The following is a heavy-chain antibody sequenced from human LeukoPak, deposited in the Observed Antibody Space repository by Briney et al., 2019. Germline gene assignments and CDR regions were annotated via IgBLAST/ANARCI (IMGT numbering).Heavy chain of an antibody. CDR1: GFTFSSYG. V-gene: IGHV3-30*02. CDR2: IRDDGSNK. J-gene: IGHJ5*02. CDR3: AKDFISAAIVPRTFHP. D-gene: IGHD2-2*01. Sequence: PRGSLRLSCAASGFTFSSYGMHWVRQAPGKGLEWVAFIRDDGSNKYYADSVKGRFTISRDNSKHTLYLQMNSLRAEDTAVYYCAKDFISAAIVPRTFHPWGQGTLVTVSS.